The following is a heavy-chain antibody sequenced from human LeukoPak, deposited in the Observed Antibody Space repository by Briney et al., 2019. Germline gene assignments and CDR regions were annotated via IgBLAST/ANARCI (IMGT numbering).Heavy chain of an antibody. Sequence: ASVKVSCKASGYTFTGYYMHWVRQAPGQGLEWMGLINPSGGSTSYAQKFQGRVTMTRDTSTSTVYMELSSLRSEDTAVYYCARGGYYYDSSGHEDFDYWGQGTLVTVSS. CDR3: ARGGYYYDSSGHEDFDY. CDR2: INPSGGST. V-gene: IGHV1-46*01. D-gene: IGHD3-22*01. CDR1: GYTFTGYY. J-gene: IGHJ4*02.